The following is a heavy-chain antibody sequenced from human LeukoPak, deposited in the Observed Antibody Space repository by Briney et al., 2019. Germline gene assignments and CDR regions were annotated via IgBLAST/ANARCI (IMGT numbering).Heavy chain of an antibody. D-gene: IGHD3-22*01. V-gene: IGHV4-61*02. Sequence: PSETLSLTCTVSGGSISSGSYYWSWIRQPAGRGLEWIGRIYTSGSTDYNPSLKSRVTISVDTSKNQFSLKLSSVTAADTAVYYCASLGGDYYDRGYYFDYWGQGTLVTVSS. J-gene: IGHJ4*02. CDR3: ASLGGDYYDRGYYFDY. CDR1: GGSISSGSYY. CDR2: IYTSGST.